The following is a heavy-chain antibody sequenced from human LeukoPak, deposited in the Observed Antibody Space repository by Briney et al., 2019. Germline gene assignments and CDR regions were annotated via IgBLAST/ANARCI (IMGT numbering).Heavy chain of an antibody. Sequence: SETLSLTCTVSGGSFSSTSFYWGWIRQPPGKGLEWIGSIYYNANTYYNPSLTSRVTISLDASKNQFSLKLNPVTAADTAVYYCASIPKGLYYYYMDVWGKGTTVTVSS. J-gene: IGHJ6*03. V-gene: IGHV4-39*07. CDR3: ASIPKGLYYYYMDV. CDR2: IYYNANT. CDR1: GGSFSSTSFY.